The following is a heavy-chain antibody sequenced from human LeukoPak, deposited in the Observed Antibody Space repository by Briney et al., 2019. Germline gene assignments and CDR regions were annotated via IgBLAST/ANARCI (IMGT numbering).Heavy chain of an antibody. V-gene: IGHV3-74*01. CDR3: TRDSYCGDDCYLHYYYYYGMDV. D-gene: IGHD2-21*02. CDR1: GFTFSSYW. CDR2: IYIDGSST. J-gene: IGHJ6*02. Sequence: GGSLRLSCVASGFTFSSYWMHCVRQAPGKGLVWVARIYIDGSSTSYADSVKGRFTISRDNAKNTLYLQMNSLRAEDTAVYYCTRDSYCGDDCYLHYYYYYGMDVWGQGTTVAVSS.